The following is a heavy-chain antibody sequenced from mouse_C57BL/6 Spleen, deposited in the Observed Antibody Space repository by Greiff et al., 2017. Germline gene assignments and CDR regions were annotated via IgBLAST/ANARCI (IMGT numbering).Heavy chain of an antibody. J-gene: IGHJ4*01. D-gene: IGHD1-1*01. Sequence: VQLQQSGAELVKPGASVKISCKASGYAFSSYWMNWVKQRPGKGLEWIGQIYPGDGDTNYNGKFKGKATLTADKSSSTAYMQLSSLTSEDSAVYFCARYYYGSSWNYAMDYWGQGTSGTVSS. V-gene: IGHV1-80*01. CDR1: GYAFSSYW. CDR3: ARYYYGSSWNYAMDY. CDR2: IYPGDGDT.